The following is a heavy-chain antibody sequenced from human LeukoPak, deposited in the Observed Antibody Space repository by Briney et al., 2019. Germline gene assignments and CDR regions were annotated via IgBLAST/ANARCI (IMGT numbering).Heavy chain of an antibody. CDR3: ARQGPLGNFDY. V-gene: IGHV3-74*01. D-gene: IGHD1-14*01. CDR2: IKSDGTTT. J-gene: IGHJ4*02. CDR1: GFTFSNYW. Sequence: GGSLRLSCAASGFTFSNYWMHWVRQAPGEGLAWVARIKSDGTTTSDADSVKGRFTISRDNAKNTLYLQMTSLRADDTALYYCARQGPLGNFDYWGQGTLVTVSS.